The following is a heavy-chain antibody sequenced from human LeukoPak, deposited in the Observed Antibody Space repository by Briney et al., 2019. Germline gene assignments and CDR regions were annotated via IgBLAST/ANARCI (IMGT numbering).Heavy chain of an antibody. Sequence: GEPLKISCKGSGYSFTSYWIGWVRQMPGKGLEWMGIIYPGDSDTRYSPSFQGQVTISADKSISTAYLQWSSLKASDTAMYYCARQGSDNYYYYYMDVWGKGTTVTVSS. CDR2: IYPGDSDT. V-gene: IGHV5-51*01. CDR1: GYSFTSYW. CDR3: ARQGSDNYYYYYMDV. J-gene: IGHJ6*03.